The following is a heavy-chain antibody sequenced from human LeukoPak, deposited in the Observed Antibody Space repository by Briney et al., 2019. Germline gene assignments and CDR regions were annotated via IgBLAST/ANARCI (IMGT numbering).Heavy chain of an antibody. J-gene: IGHJ4*02. D-gene: IGHD4-17*01. CDR2: IIPILGIA. CDR3: ARGDDYGDYWGLY. CDR1: GGTFSSYA. V-gene: IGHV1-69*04. Sequence: SVKVSRTASGGTFSSYAISWVRQAPGQGLEWMGRIIPILGIANYAQKLQGRVTMTTDTSTSTAYMELRSLISDDAAVYYCARGDDYGDYWGLYWGQGTLVTVSS.